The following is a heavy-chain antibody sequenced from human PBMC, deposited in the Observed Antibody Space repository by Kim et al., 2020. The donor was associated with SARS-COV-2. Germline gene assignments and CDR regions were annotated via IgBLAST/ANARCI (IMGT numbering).Heavy chain of an antibody. CDR3: AKDRYDYVWGSYRYGYFDY. CDR1: GFTFSSYA. D-gene: IGHD3-16*02. Sequence: GGSLRLSCAASGFTFSSYAMSWVRQAPGKGLEWVSAISGSGGSTYYADSVKGRFTISRDNSKNTLYLQMNSLGAEDTAVYYCAKDRYDYVWGSYRYGYFDYWGQGTLVTVSS. J-gene: IGHJ4*02. CDR2: ISGSGGST. V-gene: IGHV3-23*01.